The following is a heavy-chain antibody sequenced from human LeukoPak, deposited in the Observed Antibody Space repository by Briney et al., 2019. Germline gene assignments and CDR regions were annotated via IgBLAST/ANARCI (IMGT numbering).Heavy chain of an antibody. CDR1: GYTFTSYG. CDR3: ARDYGYSGYDTPHDAFEI. J-gene: IGHJ3*02. V-gene: IGHV1-18*01. CDR2: ISAYNGNT. Sequence: VASVKVSCKASGYTFTSYGISWVRQAPGQGLEWMGWISAYNGNTNYAQKLQGRVTMTTDTSTSTAYMELRSLRSDDTAVYYCARDYGYSGYDTPHDAFEIWGQGTMVTVSS. D-gene: IGHD5-12*01.